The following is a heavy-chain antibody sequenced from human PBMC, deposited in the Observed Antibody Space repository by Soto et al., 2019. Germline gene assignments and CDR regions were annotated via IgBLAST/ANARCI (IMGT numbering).Heavy chain of an antibody. Sequence: PSETLSLTFLLSGGSISNSYWWSLVRQPPGKGLEWIGEIYHSGSTNYNPSLKSRVTISVDKSKNQFSLKLSSVTAADTAVYYCASRDLAVAGFDYWGQG. D-gene: IGHD6-19*01. J-gene: IGHJ4*02. CDR2: IYHSGST. V-gene: IGHV4-4*02. CDR1: GGSISNSYW. CDR3: ASRDLAVAGFDY.